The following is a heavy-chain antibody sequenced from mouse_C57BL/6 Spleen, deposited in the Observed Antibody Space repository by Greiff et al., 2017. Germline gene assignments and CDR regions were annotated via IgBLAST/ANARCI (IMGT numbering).Heavy chain of an antibody. J-gene: IGHJ4*01. D-gene: IGHD2-1*01. Sequence: QVQLQQSGPGLVQPSQSLSITCTVSGFSLTSYGVHWVRQSPGKGLEWLGVIWRGGSTDYNAAFMSRLSITKDNSKSQVFFTMNSLQADDTAIYYCAKEGYYGNYDYAMDYWGQGTSVTVSS. CDR2: IWRGGST. CDR3: AKEGYYGNYDYAMDY. V-gene: IGHV2-5*01. CDR1: GFSLTSYG.